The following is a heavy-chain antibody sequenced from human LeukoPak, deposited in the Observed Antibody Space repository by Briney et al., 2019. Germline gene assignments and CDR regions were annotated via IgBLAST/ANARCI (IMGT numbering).Heavy chain of an antibody. V-gene: IGHV1-18*01. CDR3: ATGITMVRGVIRIQGDYGMDV. J-gene: IGHJ6*02. CDR1: GYAFTSYY. D-gene: IGHD3-10*01. CDR2: IISYSDNP. Sequence: ASVKVSCKASGYAFTSYYITWVRQAPGQGLAWMGWIISYSDNPTYARNLQGRVTMTEDTSTDTAYMELSSLRSEDTAVYYCATGITMVRGVIRIQGDYGMDVWGQGTTVTVSS.